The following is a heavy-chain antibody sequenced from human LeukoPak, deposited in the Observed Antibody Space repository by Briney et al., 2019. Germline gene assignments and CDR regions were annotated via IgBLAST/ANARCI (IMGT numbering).Heavy chain of an antibody. D-gene: IGHD3-9*01. CDR2: IHYSGST. CDR3: ARDSREYDILTGYYETGYFDF. CDR1: DVSISSNAYY. V-gene: IGHV4-31*03. J-gene: IGHJ4*02. Sequence: SQTLSLTCTVSDVSISSNAYYWSWIRQHPGKGLEWIGYIHYSGSTYYNPSLKSRVSISVDTSKNQFSLKLNSVTAADTAVYFCARDSREYDILTGYYETGYFDFWGQGTLVTVSS.